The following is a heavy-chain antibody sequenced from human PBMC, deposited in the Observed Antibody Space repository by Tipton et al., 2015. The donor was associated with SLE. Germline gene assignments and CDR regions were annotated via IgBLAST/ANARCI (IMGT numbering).Heavy chain of an antibody. CDR1: GFTFSSYG. V-gene: IGHV3-21*04. Sequence: SLRLSCAASGFTFSSYGMHWVRQAPGKGLEWVSSISSSSSYIYYADSVKGRFTISRDNAKNSLYLQMNSLRAEDTALYYCAREREGAFDIWGQGTMVTISS. D-gene: IGHD1-26*01. J-gene: IGHJ3*02. CDR2: ISSSSSYI. CDR3: AREREGAFDI.